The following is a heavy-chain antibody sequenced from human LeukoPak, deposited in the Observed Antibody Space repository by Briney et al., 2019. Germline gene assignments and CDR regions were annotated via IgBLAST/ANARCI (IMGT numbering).Heavy chain of an antibody. D-gene: IGHD6-13*01. CDR2: IWYDGSNK. CDR1: GFTFSSYG. J-gene: IGHJ6*03. Sequence: GRSLRLSCAASGFTFSSYGMHWVRQAPGKGLEWVAVIWYDGSNKYYADSVKGRFTISRDNSKNTLYLQMNSLRAEDTAVYYCAKDGSGSSSWYYYYYYMDVWGKGTTVTVSS. CDR3: AKDGSGSSSWYYYYYYMDV. V-gene: IGHV3-33*06.